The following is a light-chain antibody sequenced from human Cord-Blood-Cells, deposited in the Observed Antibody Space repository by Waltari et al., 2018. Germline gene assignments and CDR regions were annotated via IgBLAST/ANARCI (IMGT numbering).Light chain of an antibody. V-gene: IGKV4-1*01. CDR2: WAS. CDR1: PSVLYSSNNKNY. CDR3: QQYYSTPYT. Sequence: DIVMTQSPDPLAVSLGERATINCTSSPSVLYSSNNKNYLAWYQQKPGQPPKLLIYWASTRESGVPDRFSGSGSGTDFTLTISSLQTEDVAVYYCQQYYSTPYTFGQGTKLEIK. J-gene: IGKJ2*01.